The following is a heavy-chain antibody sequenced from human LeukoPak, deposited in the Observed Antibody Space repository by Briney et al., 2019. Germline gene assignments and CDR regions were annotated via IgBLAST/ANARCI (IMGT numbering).Heavy chain of an antibody. J-gene: IGHJ3*02. CDR1: GGSISSYY. V-gene: IGHV4-59*08. D-gene: IGHD2-2*01. Sequence: SETLSLTCTVSGGSISSYYWSWIRQPPGKGLEWIGYIYYSGSTNYNPSLKSRVTISVDTSKNQFSLKLSSVTAADTAVYYCARRPAAPKGAFDIWGQGTMVTVSS. CDR2: IYYSGST. CDR3: ARRPAAPKGAFDI.